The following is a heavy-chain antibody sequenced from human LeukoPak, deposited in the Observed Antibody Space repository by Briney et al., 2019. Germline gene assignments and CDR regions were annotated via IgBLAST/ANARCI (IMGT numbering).Heavy chain of an antibody. J-gene: IGHJ6*01. CDR3: ARHLHYYVSMHV. CDR1: GFTFSNYA. CDR2: ISDSGGTT. D-gene: IGHD5/OR15-5a*01. V-gene: IGHV3-23*01. Sequence: PGGSLRLSCAASGFTFSNYAMSWARQAPGKGLEWVSVISDSGGTTCYAESVRGRFTISRDNSKNTLFLQMNSLRAEDTALYYCARHLHYYVSMHVGGEGTTLTVP.